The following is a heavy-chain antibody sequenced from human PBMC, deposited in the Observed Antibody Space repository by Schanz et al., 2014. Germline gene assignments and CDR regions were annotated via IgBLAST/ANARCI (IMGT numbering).Heavy chain of an antibody. J-gene: IGHJ5*02. D-gene: IGHD3-3*01. V-gene: IGHV4-4*07. Sequence: QVQLQESGPGLVKSSETLSLTCTVSGGSISSFYWGWIRQPAGKGLEWIGRIYTSGSTNYNPSLKGRVPMSLDTSKTHFPLKLSFVTAADTAVYYCARDRGYDFSFDPWGQGTLVTVSS. CDR3: ARDRGYDFSFDP. CDR2: IYTSGST. CDR1: GGSISSFY.